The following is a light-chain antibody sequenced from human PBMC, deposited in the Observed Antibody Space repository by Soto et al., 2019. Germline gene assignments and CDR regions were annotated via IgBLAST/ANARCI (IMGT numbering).Light chain of an antibody. CDR3: QHYISYSEA. V-gene: IGKV1-5*03. J-gene: IGKJ1*01. Sequence: DIQMTQSPSTLSGSVGDRVTITCRASQTISSWLAWYQQKPGKAPKLLIYKASTLKSGVPSRFSGSGSGTEFTLTISSLQPDYSASYYCQHYISYSEAFGQGTKVELK. CDR2: KAS. CDR1: QTISSW.